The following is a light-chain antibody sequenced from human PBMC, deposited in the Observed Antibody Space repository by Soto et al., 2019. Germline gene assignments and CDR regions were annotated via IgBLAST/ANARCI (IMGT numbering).Light chain of an antibody. J-gene: IGLJ1*01. Sequence: QSVLTQPASVFGSPGQSITISCTGTSSDVGGYNFVSWYQQHPGKAPKLMIYEVSSRPSGVSNRFSGSKSGNTASLTISGLQPECEADYYCRSYTPSSALVFGTGTKGTV. CDR3: RSYTPSSALV. CDR1: SSDVGGYNF. V-gene: IGLV2-14*03. CDR2: EVS.